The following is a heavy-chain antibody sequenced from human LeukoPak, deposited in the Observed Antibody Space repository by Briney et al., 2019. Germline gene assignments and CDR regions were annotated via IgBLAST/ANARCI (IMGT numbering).Heavy chain of an antibody. CDR3: ARDRVRGNANPYFDY. Sequence: SQTLSLTCTVSGGSISSGGYYWSWIRQPPGKGLEWIGYIYYSGSTNYNPSLKSRVTISIDTSKNQFSLKLSSVTAADTAVYYCARDRVRGNANPYFDYWGQGTLVTVSS. D-gene: IGHD1-1*01. CDR2: IYYSGST. CDR1: GGSISSGGYY. V-gene: IGHV4-61*08. J-gene: IGHJ4*02.